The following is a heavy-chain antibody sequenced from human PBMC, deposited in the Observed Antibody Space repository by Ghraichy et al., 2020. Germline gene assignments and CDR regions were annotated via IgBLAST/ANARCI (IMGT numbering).Heavy chain of an antibody. V-gene: IGHV3-7*01. Sequence: GESLNISCAASGFTFSSYWMSWVRQAPGKGLEWVANIKQDGSEKYYVDSVKGRFTISRDNAKNSLYLQMNSLRAEDTAGYYCARDRVLRYFDWWTLFDPWGQGTLVTVSS. J-gene: IGHJ5*02. CDR2: IKQDGSEK. D-gene: IGHD3-9*01. CDR1: GFTFSSYW. CDR3: ARDRVLRYFDWWTLFDP.